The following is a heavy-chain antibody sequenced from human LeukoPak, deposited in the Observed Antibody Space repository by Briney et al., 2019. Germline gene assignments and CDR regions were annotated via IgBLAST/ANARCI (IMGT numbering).Heavy chain of an antibody. CDR3: ARTLWFGESYFDY. CDR1: GFTFSSYS. D-gene: IGHD3-10*01. Sequence: GGSLRLSCAASGFTFSSYSMNWVRQAPGKGLDWVSFISSSSAYIYYADSVKGRFTISRDNAKNSLYLQMNSLRAEDTAVYYCARTLWFGESYFDYWGQGTLVTVSS. CDR2: ISSSSAYI. V-gene: IGHV3-21*01. J-gene: IGHJ4*02.